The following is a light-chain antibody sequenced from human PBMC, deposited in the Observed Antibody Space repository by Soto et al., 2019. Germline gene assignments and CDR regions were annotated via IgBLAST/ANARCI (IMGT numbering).Light chain of an antibody. CDR3: RSYAGSYSYV. CDR1: TNDVGNYNY. CDR2: DVT. V-gene: IGLV2-11*01. Sequence: QSVLTQPRSVSGSPGQSVTISCTGTTNDVGNYNYVSWYQQHPSKAPKLMIYDVTKRPSGVPDRFSGSKSGNTASLTISGLQAEDEADYYCRSYAGSYSYVFGTGTKLTVL. J-gene: IGLJ1*01.